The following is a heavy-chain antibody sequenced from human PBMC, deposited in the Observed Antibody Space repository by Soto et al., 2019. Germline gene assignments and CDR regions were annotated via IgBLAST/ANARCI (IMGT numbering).Heavy chain of an antibody. V-gene: IGHV3-23*01. D-gene: IGHD5-12*01. CDR3: AIGGDIVAPGLVPGFDF. Sequence: GGSLRLCCTASEGTFSSFARSRVRQAQGKGLEWVSAISGSGGSTYYADSVKSRFTISRDNSKNTLYLQMNSLRAEDTAVYYFAIGGDIVAPGLVPGFDFRVQGTPVTVSS. CDR1: EGTFSSFA. CDR2: ISGSGGST. J-gene: IGHJ4*02.